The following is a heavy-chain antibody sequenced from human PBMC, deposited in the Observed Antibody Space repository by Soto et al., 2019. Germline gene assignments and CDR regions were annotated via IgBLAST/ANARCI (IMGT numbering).Heavy chain of an antibody. CDR2: IDYSGST. D-gene: IGHD5-18*01. V-gene: IGHV4-59*01. Sequence: SETLSLTCTVSGGSICSYYRSWSRRPPGNELASRGYIDYSGSTNYNPTLKSRVTISVDTSKNQFSLKLSSVTAADTAVYYCARGGSYGKYDAFDIWGQGTMVTVS. CDR1: GGSICSYY. CDR3: ARGGSYGKYDAFDI. J-gene: IGHJ3*02.